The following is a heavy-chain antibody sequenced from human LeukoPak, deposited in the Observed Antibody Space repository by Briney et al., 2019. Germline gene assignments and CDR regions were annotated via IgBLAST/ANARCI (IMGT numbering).Heavy chain of an antibody. J-gene: IGHJ4*02. CDR1: GFTFSSYG. D-gene: IGHD1-26*01. CDR2: ISYDGSNK. CDR3: AKDSGSYYATGGLKDD. V-gene: IGHV3-30*18. Sequence: GRSLRLSCAASGFTFSSYGMHWVRQAPGKGLEWVAVISYDGSNKYYADSVKGRFTISRDKSKNTLHLQMNSLRTEDTAVYYCAKDSGSYYATGGLKDDWGQGTLVTVSS.